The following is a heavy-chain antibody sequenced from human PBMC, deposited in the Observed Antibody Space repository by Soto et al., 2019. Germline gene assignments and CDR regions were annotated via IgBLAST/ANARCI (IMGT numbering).Heavy chain of an antibody. J-gene: IGHJ4*02. D-gene: IGHD1-26*01. V-gene: IGHV4-39*01. Sequence: SETLSLTCNVSGGSISSSSYYWGWIRQPPGKRLEWIGHIFHTGSTYYNPSLKSRVTISVDTSKNQFSLKLSSVTATDTAVYYCARRRIVVTTNFDYWGQGALVTVSS. CDR1: GGSISSSSYY. CDR3: ARRRIVVTTNFDY. CDR2: IFHTGST.